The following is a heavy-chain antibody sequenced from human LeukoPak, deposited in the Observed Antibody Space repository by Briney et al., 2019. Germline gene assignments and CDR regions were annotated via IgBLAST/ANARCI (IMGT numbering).Heavy chain of an antibody. CDR1: GFSHSTSGVG. CDR3: ARHGGYRLLPPFDY. CDR2: IYRSDDK. J-gene: IGHJ4*02. V-gene: IGHV2-5*01. D-gene: IGHD2-21*02. Sequence: SGPTLVKPAQTLTLTCTFSGFSHSTSGVGVGWIREPPGKALEWLALIYRSDDKRYSPSLKSRLTITKDTSKNQVVLTMTNMDPVDTATYYCARHGGYRLLPPFDYWGQGTLVTVSS.